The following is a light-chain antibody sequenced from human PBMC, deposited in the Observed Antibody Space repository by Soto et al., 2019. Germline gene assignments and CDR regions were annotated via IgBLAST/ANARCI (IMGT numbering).Light chain of an antibody. CDR1: QGSRHE. Sequence: ITMPQSPSSLSASVGDSVTITCRASQGSRHEVGWDQQKPGKAPKLLIYAASTLQRGVPSRFSGGGSGTDFTLTIRSVQPEEFATYDCQLLNTYLTFGQGTRLEIK. CDR2: AAS. V-gene: IGKV1-17*01. CDR3: QLLNTYLT. J-gene: IGKJ5*01.